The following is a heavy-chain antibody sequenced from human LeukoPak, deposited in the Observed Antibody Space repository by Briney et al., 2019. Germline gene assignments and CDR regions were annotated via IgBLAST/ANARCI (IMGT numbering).Heavy chain of an antibody. D-gene: IGHD3-22*01. CDR1: GFTFSSYG. J-gene: IGHJ4*02. V-gene: IGHV3-33*01. CDR3: ARDRPPTYYYDSSGYPDY. Sequence: GGSLRLSCAASGFTFSSYGMHWVRQAPGKGLEWVAVIWYDGSNKYYADSVKGRFTISRDNSKNTLYLQMNSLRAEDTAVYYCARDRPPTYYYDSSGYPDYWGQGTLVTVSS. CDR2: IWYDGSNK.